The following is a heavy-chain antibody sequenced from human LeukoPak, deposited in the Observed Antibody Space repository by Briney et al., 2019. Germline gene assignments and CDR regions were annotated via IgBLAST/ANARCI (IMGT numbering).Heavy chain of an antibody. CDR2: INHSGST. D-gene: IGHD2-15*01. J-gene: IGHJ4*02. CDR3: ARDRRMVGADY. V-gene: IGHV4-34*01. CDR1: GGSFSGYY. Sequence: ASETLSLTCAVYGGSFSGYYWNWIRQPPGKGLEWIGEINHSGSTNYNPSLKSRVTISVDTSENQFSLKLSSVTAADTAVYYCARDRRMVGADYWGQGTLVTVSS.